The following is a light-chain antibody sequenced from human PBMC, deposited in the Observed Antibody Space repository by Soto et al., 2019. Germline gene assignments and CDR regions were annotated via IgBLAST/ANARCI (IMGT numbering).Light chain of an antibody. CDR1: QTVYTN. V-gene: IGKV3D-15*01. J-gene: IGKJ4*01. Sequence: VMTQSPVTLSVSPGESATLSCRASQTVYTNLAWYKQKPGQTPRLLIYEASTRATGVPARFSGSGSGTEFTLSISSLQSEDFAVYYCQQYHKWPPLTFGGGTKVEIK. CDR3: QQYHKWPPLT. CDR2: EAS.